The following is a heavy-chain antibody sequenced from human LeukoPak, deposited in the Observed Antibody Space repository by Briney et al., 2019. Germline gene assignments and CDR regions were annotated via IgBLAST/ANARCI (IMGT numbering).Heavy chain of an antibody. CDR2: IKRKTEGGTT. J-gene: IGHJ4*02. CDR1: GFTFNDAW. D-gene: IGHD3-10*01. CDR3: TTGNFGPY. Sequence: GGSLRLSCAASGFTFNDAWMNWVRQTPGKGLEWVGRIKRKTEGGTTDYGAPVKGRFSISRDDSKNTAYLQMNSLKTEDTAFYYCTTGNFGPYWGQGTLVTVSS. V-gene: IGHV3-15*07.